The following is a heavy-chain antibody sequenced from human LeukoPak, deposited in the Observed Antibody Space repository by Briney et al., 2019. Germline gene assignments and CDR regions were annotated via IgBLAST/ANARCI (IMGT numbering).Heavy chain of an antibody. D-gene: IGHD3-10*01. V-gene: IGHV3-43D*03. J-gene: IGHJ5*02. CDR1: GFTFSSYA. Sequence: GGSLRLSCAASGFTFSSYAMSWVRQAPGKGLEWVSLISWDGGSTYYADSVKGRFTISRDSSKNSLYLQMTSLRAEDTALYYCAKDLMLRGVSNWFDPWGQGTLVTVSS. CDR3: AKDLMLRGVSNWFDP. CDR2: ISWDGGST.